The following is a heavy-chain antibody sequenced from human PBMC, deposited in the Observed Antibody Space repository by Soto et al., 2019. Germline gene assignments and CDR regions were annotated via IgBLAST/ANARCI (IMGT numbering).Heavy chain of an antibody. Sequence: TLSLSCTVSGFSISSGCYYWSWIRQHPGKGLEWIGYIYYSGSTYYNPSLKSRVTISVDTSKNQFSLKLSSVTAADTAVYYCASCCSGGSCYYWFDPWGQGTLVTVSS. J-gene: IGHJ5*02. D-gene: IGHD2-15*01. V-gene: IGHV4-31*03. CDR3: ASCCSGGSCYYWFDP. CDR2: IYYSGST. CDR1: GFSISSGCYY.